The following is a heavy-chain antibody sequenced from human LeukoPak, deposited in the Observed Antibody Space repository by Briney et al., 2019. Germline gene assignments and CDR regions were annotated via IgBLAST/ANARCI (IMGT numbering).Heavy chain of an antibody. V-gene: IGHV3-48*03. J-gene: IGHJ4*02. CDR1: GFAFSSYE. CDR3: ARGLWGTTDY. Sequence: GGSLRLSCAASGFAFSSYEMNWVRQAPGKGLDWVSYISGSSSTIYYADSVKGRFTISRDNVKNSLYLQMNSLRAEDTAVYYCARGLWGTTDYWGQGTLVTVSS. CDR2: ISGSSSTI. D-gene: IGHD2/OR15-2a*01.